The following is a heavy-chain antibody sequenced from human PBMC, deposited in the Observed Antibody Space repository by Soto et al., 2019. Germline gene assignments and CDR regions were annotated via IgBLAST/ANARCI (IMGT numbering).Heavy chain of an antibody. V-gene: IGHV3-30-3*01. D-gene: IGHD2-21*01. CDR2: ISYDGSNT. CDR1: GFTFSSYA. Sequence: QVQLVDSGGGVVQPGRSLRLSCAASGFTFSSYAMHWVRQAPGKGLEWVADISYDGSNTYYADSVKGRFTISRDNSKNTLYLQMNSLRVDDTAVYYCARVVGGGNYYSDYWGQGTLVTVSS. J-gene: IGHJ4*02. CDR3: ARVVGGGNYYSDY.